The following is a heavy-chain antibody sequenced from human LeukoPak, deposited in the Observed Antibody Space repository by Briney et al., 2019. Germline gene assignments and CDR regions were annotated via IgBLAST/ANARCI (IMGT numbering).Heavy chain of an antibody. J-gene: IGHJ4*02. CDR2: INHSGST. V-gene: IGHV4-34*01. Sequence: PSETLSLTCAVYGGSFSGYYWSWIRQPPGKGLEWIGEINHSGSTNYNPSLKSRVTISVDTSKNQFSLKLSSVTAADTAVCYCARGYYDILTGYKTDYWGQGTLVTVSS. CDR1: GGSFSGYY. D-gene: IGHD3-9*01. CDR3: ARGYYDILTGYKTDY.